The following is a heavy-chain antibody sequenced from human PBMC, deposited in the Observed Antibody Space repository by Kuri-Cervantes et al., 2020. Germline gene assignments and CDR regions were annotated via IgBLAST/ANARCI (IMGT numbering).Heavy chain of an antibody. J-gene: IGHJ2*01. CDR2: IYYSGST. D-gene: IGHD3-3*01. Sequence: LRLSCTVSGGSISSGGYYWSWIRQHPGKGLEWIGYIYYSGSTYYNPSLKSRVTISVDTSKNQFSLKLSSVTAADAAVYYCARQGVIMVWYFDLWGRGTLVTVSS. V-gene: IGHV4-31*03. CDR1: GGSISSGGYY. CDR3: ARQGVIMVWYFDL.